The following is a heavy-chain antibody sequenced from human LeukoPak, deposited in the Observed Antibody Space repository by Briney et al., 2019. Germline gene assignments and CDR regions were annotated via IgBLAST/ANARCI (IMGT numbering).Heavy chain of an antibody. Sequence: SETLSLTCTVSGGSISSSNYYWGWIRQPPGKGLEWIGTIYYSGSTYYNPSLKSRVTISVDTSKNQFSLKLSSVTAADTAVYYCARINQWLGSYYFDFWGQGTLVTVSS. CDR3: ARINQWLGSYYFDF. D-gene: IGHD6-19*01. J-gene: IGHJ4*02. V-gene: IGHV4-39*07. CDR1: GGSISSSNYY. CDR2: IYYSGST.